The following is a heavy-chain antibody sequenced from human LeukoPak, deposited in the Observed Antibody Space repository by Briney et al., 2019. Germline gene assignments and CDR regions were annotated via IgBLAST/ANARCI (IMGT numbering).Heavy chain of an antibody. CDR2: IYYSGST. V-gene: IGHV4-59*08. J-gene: IGHJ5*02. D-gene: IGHD2-2*01. CDR1: GGSISSYY. CDR3: ARRQPNTSHFDP. Sequence: PSETLSLTCTVSGGSISSYYWSWIRQPPGKGLEWIGYIYYSGSTNYNPSLKSRVTISVDTSKNQFSLKLSSVTAADTAVYYCARRQPNTSHFDPWGQGTQVTVSS.